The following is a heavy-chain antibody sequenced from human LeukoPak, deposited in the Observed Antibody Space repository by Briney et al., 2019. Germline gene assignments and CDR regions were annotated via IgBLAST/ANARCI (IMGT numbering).Heavy chain of an antibody. CDR3: AKGAITIFPGGYYYMDV. Sequence: GGSLRLSCAASGFTFYDYAMHWVRQAPGKGLEWVSLISWDGGSTYYADSVKGRFTISRDNRKKSLYLQINTLRAEDTALYYCAKGAITIFPGGYYYMDVWGKGTTVTVSS. J-gene: IGHJ6*03. V-gene: IGHV3-43D*03. D-gene: IGHD3-9*01. CDR1: GFTFYDYA. CDR2: ISWDGGST.